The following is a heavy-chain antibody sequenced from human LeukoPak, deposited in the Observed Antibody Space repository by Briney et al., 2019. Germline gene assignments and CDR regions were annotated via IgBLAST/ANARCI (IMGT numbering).Heavy chain of an antibody. CDR2: INPNSGGT. V-gene: IGHV1-2*02. Sequence: ASVKVSCKASGYTFTGYYIHWVRQDPGQGLEWMGWINPNSGGTKYAQKFQGRVTMTRDTSISTAYMELSSLTSDDTALYYCATDGAVAGTAYPEYWGQGTPVTVSS. D-gene: IGHD6-19*01. CDR3: ATDGAVAGTAYPEY. J-gene: IGHJ4*02. CDR1: GYTFTGYY.